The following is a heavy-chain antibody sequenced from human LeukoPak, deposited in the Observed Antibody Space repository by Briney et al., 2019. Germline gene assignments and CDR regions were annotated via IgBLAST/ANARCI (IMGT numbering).Heavy chain of an antibody. CDR2: IYRDGST. D-gene: IGHD2-15*01. Sequence: PGGSLRLSCAASGFTVSSNYMGWVRQAPGKGLGWVSVIYRDGSTYYADSVKGRFTISRDNSKNTLYLQMNSLRAEDTAVYYCARDLAPLAHYYGMDVWGQGTTVTVSS. J-gene: IGHJ6*02. CDR1: GFTVSSNY. CDR3: ARDLAPLAHYYGMDV. V-gene: IGHV3-66*01.